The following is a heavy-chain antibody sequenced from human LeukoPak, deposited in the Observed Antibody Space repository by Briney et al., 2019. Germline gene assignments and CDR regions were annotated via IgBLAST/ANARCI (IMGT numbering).Heavy chain of an antibody. CDR2: ISSSSSYI. V-gene: IGHV3-21*01. J-gene: IGHJ3*02. CDR3: AKILGLFAFDI. CDR1: GFTFSTYS. Sequence: PGGSLRLSCAASGFTFSTYSMNWVRQAPGKGLEWVSSISSSSSYIYYTDSVKGRFTISRDNAKNSLYLQMNSLRAEDTAVYYCAKILGLFAFDIWDQGTMVTVSS.